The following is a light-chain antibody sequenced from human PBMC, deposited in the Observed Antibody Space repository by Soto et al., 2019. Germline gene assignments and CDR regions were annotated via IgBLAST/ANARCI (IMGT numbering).Light chain of an antibody. CDR1: QDIKKY. V-gene: IGKV1-33*01. CDR3: QQYDKLPLT. CDR2: DAS. Sequence: DVQMTQSALSLSASVGDRVTIPCQASQDIKKYLNWYQQKSGKALKLLFYDASELETGVPSRFSGSGSRTYFTLTITSLQPEDSATYYCQQYDKLPLTFGGGTKGDIK. J-gene: IGKJ4*01.